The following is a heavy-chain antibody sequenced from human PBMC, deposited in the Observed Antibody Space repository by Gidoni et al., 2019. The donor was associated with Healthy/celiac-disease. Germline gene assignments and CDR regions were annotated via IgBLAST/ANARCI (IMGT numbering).Heavy chain of an antibody. CDR3: TRDQGEVVPAAIFGVDYFDY. CDR1: GFTVGEYA. V-gene: IGHV3-49*05. J-gene: IGHJ4*02. Sequence: EVQMGESGGGLVKPGRSLRLSCTAAGFTVGEYAMSGCGQAPGKGLEWVCFIRSKAYGGTTEYAASVKGRFTISRDDSKSIAYLQMNSLKTEDTAVYYCTRDQGEVVPAAIFGVDYFDYWGQGTLVTVSS. D-gene: IGHD2-2*02. CDR2: IRSKAYGGTT.